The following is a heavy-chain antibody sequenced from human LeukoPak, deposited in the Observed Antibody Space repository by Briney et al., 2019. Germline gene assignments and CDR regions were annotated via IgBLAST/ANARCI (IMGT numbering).Heavy chain of an antibody. CDR2: INQDGSEK. V-gene: IGHV3-7*01. J-gene: IGHJ4*02. CDR1: GFTFSTYW. D-gene: IGHD4-17*01. Sequence: GGSLRLSCAASGFTFSTYWMTWVRQAPGKGLEWVANINQDGSEKHYVDSVKGRFTISRDNAKNSLYLQMNSLRAEDTAVYYCARSYGAFSGPVAYWGQGTLVTLSS. CDR3: ARSYGAFSGPVAY.